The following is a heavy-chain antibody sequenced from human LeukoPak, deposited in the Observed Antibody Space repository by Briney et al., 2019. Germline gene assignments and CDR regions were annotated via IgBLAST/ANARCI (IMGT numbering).Heavy chain of an antibody. CDR2: IKEDGSEK. CDR3: ARDAVAGREDY. CDR1: RVTFSSYW. V-gene: IGHV3-7*01. D-gene: IGHD6-19*01. Sequence: GGSLRLSCAASRVTFSSYWMSWVRQAPGKGLEWVANIKEDGSEKYYVDSVKGRFTISRDNAKNSLYLQMNSLRAEDTAVYYCARDAVAGREDYWGQGTLVTVSS. J-gene: IGHJ4*02.